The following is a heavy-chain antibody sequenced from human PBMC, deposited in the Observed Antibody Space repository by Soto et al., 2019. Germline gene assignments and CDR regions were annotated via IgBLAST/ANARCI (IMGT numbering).Heavy chain of an antibody. J-gene: IGHJ1*01. D-gene: IGHD6-19*01. CDR1: GFTVSSNY. CDR3: AKGVPGIAVAGTGYFQH. Sequence: GGSLRLSCAASGFTVSSNYMIWVRQAPGKGLEWVSAIYSGGSTYYADSVKGRFTISRDNSKNTLYLQMNSLRAEDTAVYYCAKGVPGIAVAGTGYFQHWGQGTLVTVSS. V-gene: IGHV3-53*01. CDR2: IYSGGST.